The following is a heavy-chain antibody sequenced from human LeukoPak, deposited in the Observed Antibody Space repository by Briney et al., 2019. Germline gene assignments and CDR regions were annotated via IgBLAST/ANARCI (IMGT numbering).Heavy chain of an antibody. D-gene: IGHD3-10*01. CDR2: IYHSGST. CDR1: GGPTSSSSYY. V-gene: IGHV4-39*07. Sequence: SETLSLTCTVSGGPTSSSSYYWGWIRQPPGKGLEWIGNIYHSGSTYYNPSLKSRVTISVDTSKNQFSLKLSSVTAADTAVYYCATTGGYTTLWGQGTLVTVSS. J-gene: IGHJ4*02. CDR3: ATTGGYTTL.